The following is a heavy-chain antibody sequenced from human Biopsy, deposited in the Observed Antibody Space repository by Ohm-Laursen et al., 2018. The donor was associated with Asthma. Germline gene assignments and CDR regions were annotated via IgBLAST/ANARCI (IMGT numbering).Heavy chain of an antibody. Sequence: SLRLSCAASRFTYEMHWVRQAPGTGLEWVAVISYDGSSIYSADSVKGRFPISRDNSKNTLSLQMNSLTAEDTAVYYCSREGVAGTHIEDWGQGTLVTVSS. J-gene: IGHJ4*02. CDR3: SREGVAGTHIED. CDR2: ISYDGSSI. CDR1: RFTYE. V-gene: IGHV3-30-3*01. D-gene: IGHD6-19*01.